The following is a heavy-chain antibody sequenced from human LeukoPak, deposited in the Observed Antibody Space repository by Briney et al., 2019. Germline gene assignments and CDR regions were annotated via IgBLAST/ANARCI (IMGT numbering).Heavy chain of an antibody. CDR2: ISGSGDNT. CDR3: AKRSGYTTGWLFDF. V-gene: IGHV3-23*01. D-gene: IGHD6-19*01. Sequence: PGGSLRLSCAASGFSFSSYAMSWVRQAPGKGLEGVSAISGSGDNTYYAESVKGRFTISRDNSKNRLFLQMNSLRAEDTAVFYCAKRSGYTTGWLFDFWGQGTLVTVSS. J-gene: IGHJ4*02. CDR1: GFSFSSYA.